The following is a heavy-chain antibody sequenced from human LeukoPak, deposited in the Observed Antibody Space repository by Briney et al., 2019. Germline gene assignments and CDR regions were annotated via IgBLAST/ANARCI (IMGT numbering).Heavy chain of an antibody. D-gene: IGHD6-19*01. J-gene: IGHJ4*02. Sequence: PGGSLRLSCAASGFTFSSYSMNWVRQAPGKGLEWVSYISSSSSTIYYADSVKGRFTISRDNAKNTLYLQMNSLRAEDTAVYYCASNSSGWYRVYWGQGTLVTVSS. CDR3: ASNSSGWYRVY. CDR1: GFTFSSYS. V-gene: IGHV3-48*04. CDR2: ISSSSSTI.